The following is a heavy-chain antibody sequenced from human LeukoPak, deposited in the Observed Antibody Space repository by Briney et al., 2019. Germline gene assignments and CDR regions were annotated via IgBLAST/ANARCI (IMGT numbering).Heavy chain of an antibody. Sequence: PSETLSLTCTVSGGSISSYYWSWIRQPPGKGLEWIGYIYYSGSTNYNPSLKSRVTISVDTSKNQFSLKLSSVTAADTAVYYCARDESGNSEYYYDTSGYYYAYWGQGTLVTVSS. CDR2: IYYSGST. D-gene: IGHD3-22*01. J-gene: IGHJ4*02. CDR3: ARDESGNSEYYYDTSGYYYAY. CDR1: GGSISSYY. V-gene: IGHV4-59*12.